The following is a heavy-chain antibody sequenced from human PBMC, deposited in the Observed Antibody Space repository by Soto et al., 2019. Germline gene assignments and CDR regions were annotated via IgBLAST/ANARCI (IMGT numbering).Heavy chain of an antibody. CDR3: ARGYSCNSAAFDY. CDR2: ISYDASNK. V-gene: IGHV3-30-3*01. CDR1: GFTFSSYA. Sequence: QVQLVEAGGGVVQPGRSLRLSCAASGFTFSSYAMHWVRQAPGKGLEWVAIISYDASNKYYTDSVKGRFTISRDNSKNTLYLQMNSLRTEDTAVYYCARGYSCNSAAFDYWGQGALVTVSS. D-gene: IGHD6-13*01. J-gene: IGHJ4*02.